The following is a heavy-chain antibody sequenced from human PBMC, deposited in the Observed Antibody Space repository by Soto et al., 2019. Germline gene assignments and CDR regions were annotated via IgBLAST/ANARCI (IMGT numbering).Heavy chain of an antibody. J-gene: IGHJ4*02. CDR2: IKSKTEGGTT. D-gene: IGHD3-10*01. Sequence: SVSNAWMNWVRQAPGKGLEWVGRIKSKTEGGTTDYAAPVKGRFTISRDDSKNTLYLQMNSLKTEDTAVYYCTTDRWDYGSGSYRDYWGQGTLVTVSS. CDR1: SVSNAW. CDR3: TTDRWDYGSGSYRDY. V-gene: IGHV3-15*07.